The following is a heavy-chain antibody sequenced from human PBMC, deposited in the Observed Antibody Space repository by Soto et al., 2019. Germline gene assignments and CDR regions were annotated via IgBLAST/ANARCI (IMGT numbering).Heavy chain of an antibody. D-gene: IGHD2-15*01. CDR3: ARETRLKGWFNYSYGMEV. J-gene: IGHJ6*02. V-gene: IGHV3-30*03. CDR2: ISYDGRTK. CDR1: GFKVSDFG. Sequence: GGSLRLSCAASGFKVSDFGLQWVRQSPGKGLEWVTFISYDGRTKFYADSVKGRFTLSRDISTNTLYLQMNSLTPEDPSVYYFARETRLKGWFNYSYGMEVWGQGSTVTVSS.